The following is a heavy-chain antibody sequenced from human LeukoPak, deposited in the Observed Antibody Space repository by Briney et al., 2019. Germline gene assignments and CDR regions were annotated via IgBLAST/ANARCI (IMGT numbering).Heavy chain of an antibody. CDR1: GGSFSGYY. V-gene: IGHV4-34*01. CDR2: INHSGST. CDR3: AREWRWLQFGIPAPANWFDP. D-gene: IGHD5-24*01. Sequence: PSETLSLTCAVYGGSFSGYYWSWIRQPPGKGLEWIGEINHSGSTYYNPSLKSRVTISVDTSKNQFSLKLSSVTAADTAVYYCAREWRWLQFGIPAPANWFDPWGQGTLVTVSS. J-gene: IGHJ5*02.